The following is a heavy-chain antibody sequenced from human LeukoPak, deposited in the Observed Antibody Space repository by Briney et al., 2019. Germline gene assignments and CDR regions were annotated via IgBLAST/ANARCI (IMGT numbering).Heavy chain of an antibody. V-gene: IGHV3-74*01. J-gene: IGHJ4*02. CDR1: GFTFGTYW. Sequence: GGSLRLSCAASGFTFGTYWMHWVRQAPGKGLVWVSRIKSDGSTNYADSVKGRFTISRDNAKNTVSLQMNSLRPEDTGVYYCARDSAGSGSYVGYFEYWGQGTLVTVSS. CDR2: IKSDGST. CDR3: ARDSAGSGSYVGYFEY. D-gene: IGHD3-10*01.